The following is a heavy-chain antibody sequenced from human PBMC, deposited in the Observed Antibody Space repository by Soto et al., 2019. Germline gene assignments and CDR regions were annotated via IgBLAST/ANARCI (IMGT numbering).Heavy chain of an antibody. V-gene: IGHV3-53*04. J-gene: IGHJ5*02. Sequence: PGGSLRLSCAASGFTVSSNYMSWVRQAPGKGLEWVSVIYSGGSTYYADSVKGRFTISRHNSKNTLYLQMNSLRAEDTAVYYCARLHYQVVGNWFDPWGQGTLVTVSS. CDR3: ARLHYQVVGNWFDP. CDR1: GFTVSSNY. D-gene: IGHD1-26*01. CDR2: IYSGGST.